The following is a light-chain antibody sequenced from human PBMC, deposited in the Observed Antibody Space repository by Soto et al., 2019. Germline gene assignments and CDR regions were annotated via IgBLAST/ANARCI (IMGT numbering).Light chain of an antibody. J-gene: IGKJ1*01. CDR2: KAS. V-gene: IGKV1-5*03. CDR3: QQYNSYWT. CDR1: KRISSW. Sequence: DIQMTQSPSTLSASVGDRVTITCRASKRISSWLAWYKQKPGKAPKLLIYKASSLESGVPSRFSGSGSGTEFTLTISSLQPDDFATYYCQQYNSYWTFGQGTKVEIK.